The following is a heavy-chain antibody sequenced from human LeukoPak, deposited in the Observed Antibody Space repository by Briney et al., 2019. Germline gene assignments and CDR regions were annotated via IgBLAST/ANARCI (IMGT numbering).Heavy chain of an antibody. V-gene: IGHV3-11*01. CDR2: MASSGRTI. D-gene: IGHD5-12*01. CDR1: GFTLRDYS. CDR3: ARSGYGEYAF. Sequence: GGSLRLSCAVSGFTLRDYSMTWIRQAPGKGLECVSYMASSGRTIYSADSVMGRFTVSWDNTQNTLYLQMTSLCDEDTAVYYCARSGYGEYAFWGQGTLVTVSS. J-gene: IGHJ4*02.